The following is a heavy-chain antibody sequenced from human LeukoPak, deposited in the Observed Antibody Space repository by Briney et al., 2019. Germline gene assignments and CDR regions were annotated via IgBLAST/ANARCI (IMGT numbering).Heavy chain of an antibody. D-gene: IGHD1-1*01. CDR3: ARVVWNAYNWFDP. CDR1: GYTFTGYY. V-gene: IGHV1-2*02. Sequence: VASVKVSCEASGYTFTGYYMHWVRQAPGQGLEWMGWMNPISGDTGYALKFQGRVTMSRNTSISTAYMELSRLRSDDTAVYYCARVVWNAYNWFDPWGQGTLVTVSS. CDR2: MNPISGDT. J-gene: IGHJ5*02.